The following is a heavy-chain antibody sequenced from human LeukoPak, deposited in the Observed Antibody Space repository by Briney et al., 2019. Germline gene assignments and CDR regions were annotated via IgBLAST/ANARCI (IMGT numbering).Heavy chain of an antibody. Sequence: WIRQPPGKGLERVGLIRSKTYGGTTEYAASVKGRVAISRDGSKTIAYLQMDSLKTEDTAVYYCTRLRGSGWYLDYWGQGTLVTVSS. J-gene: IGHJ4*02. CDR2: IRSKTYGGTT. D-gene: IGHD6-19*01. V-gene: IGHV3-49*01. CDR3: TRLRGSGWYLDY.